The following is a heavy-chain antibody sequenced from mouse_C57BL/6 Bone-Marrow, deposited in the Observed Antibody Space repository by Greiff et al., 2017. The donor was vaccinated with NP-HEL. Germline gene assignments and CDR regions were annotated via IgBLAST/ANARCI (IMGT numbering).Heavy chain of an antibody. CDR2: ISDGGSYT. D-gene: IGHD1-1*01. V-gene: IGHV5-4*03. CDR3: ARNYSSSYGFDY. Sequence: EVKLMQSGGGLVKPGGSLKLSCAASGFTFSSYAMSWVRQTPEKRLEWVATISDGGSYTYYPDNVKGRFTISRDNAKNNLYLQMSHLKSEDTAMYYCARNYSSSYGFDYGDQGTALTVTA. CDR1: GFTFSSYA. J-gene: IGHJ2*01.